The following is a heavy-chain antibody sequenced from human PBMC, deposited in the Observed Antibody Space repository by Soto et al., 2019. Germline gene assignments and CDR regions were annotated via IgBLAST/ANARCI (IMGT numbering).Heavy chain of an antibody. CDR2: MNPNSGNT. Sequence: GASVKVSCTASGYTFTSYDINWVRQATGQGLEWMGWMNPNSGNTGYAQKFQGRVTMTRNTSISTAYMELSSLRSEDTAVYYCARGLGGGYCSGGSCGNGDVWGKGTTVTVSS. CDR3: ARGLGGGYCSGGSCGNGDV. J-gene: IGHJ6*04. D-gene: IGHD2-15*01. V-gene: IGHV1-8*01. CDR1: GYTFTSYD.